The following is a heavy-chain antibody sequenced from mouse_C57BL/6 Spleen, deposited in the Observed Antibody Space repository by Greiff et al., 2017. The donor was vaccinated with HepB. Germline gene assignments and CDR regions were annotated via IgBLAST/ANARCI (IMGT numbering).Heavy chain of an antibody. Sequence: EVQLVESGPGLVKPSQSLSLTCSVTGYSITSGYYWNWIRQFPGNKLEWMGYISYDGSNNYNPSLKNRISITRDTSKNQFFLKLNSVTTEDTATYYCARDPYYSNYEAWFAYWGQGTLVTVSA. V-gene: IGHV3-6*01. CDR2: ISYDGSN. CDR3: ARDPYYSNYEAWFAY. CDR1: GYSITSGYY. D-gene: IGHD2-5*01. J-gene: IGHJ3*01.